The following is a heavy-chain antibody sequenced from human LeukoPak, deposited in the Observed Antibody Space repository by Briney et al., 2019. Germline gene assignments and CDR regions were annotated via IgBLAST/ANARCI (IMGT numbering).Heavy chain of an antibody. D-gene: IGHD3-9*01. J-gene: IGHJ6*02. CDR1: GFSFSSYG. CDR2: IWYDGSNK. CDR3: ARDRPYYDILTGSGSPMVYYGMDV. V-gene: IGHV3-33*08. Sequence: GGSLRLSCEASGFSFSSYGMHWVRQAPGKGLEWVAVIWYDGSNKYYADSVKGRFTISRDNSKNALYLQMNSLRAEDTAVYYCARDRPYYDILTGSGSPMVYYGMDVWGQGTTVTVSS.